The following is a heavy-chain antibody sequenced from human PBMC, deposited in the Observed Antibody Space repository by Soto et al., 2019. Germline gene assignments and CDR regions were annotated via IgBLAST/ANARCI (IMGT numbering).Heavy chain of an antibody. CDR1: GASLSDNY. J-gene: IGHJ5*02. D-gene: IGHD2-21*01. V-gene: IGHV4-34*01. CDR2: INHRGNT. CDR3: ARGRGESDA. Sequence: QVHLQQWGAGLLKPSETLSLTCAVYGASLSDNYCNWLRQPPGKGLEWYGEINHRGNTNYNPSLRSRVTIASDTSKNQLSLILRSVSAPDTAVYYCARGRGESDAWGQGTPGTASS.